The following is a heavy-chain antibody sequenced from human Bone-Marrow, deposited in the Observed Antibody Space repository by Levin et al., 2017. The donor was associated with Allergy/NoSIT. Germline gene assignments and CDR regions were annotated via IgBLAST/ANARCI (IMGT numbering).Heavy chain of an antibody. CDR3: AKRLTAEIPSALIY. CDR1: GFDFSSYA. J-gene: IGHJ4*02. Sequence: PGGSLRLSCAASGFDFSSYAMAWVRQAPGKGLDWVSAVGASGAGVSYPDSMRGRFIISRHNSKNTLSLQMNSLRAEDTAVYYCAKRLTAEIPSALIYWGQGTLVTVSS. V-gene: IGHV3-23*01. CDR2: VGASGAGV. D-gene: IGHD2-2*02.